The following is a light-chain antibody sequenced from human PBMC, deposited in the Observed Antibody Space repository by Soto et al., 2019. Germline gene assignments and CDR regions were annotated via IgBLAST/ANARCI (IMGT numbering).Light chain of an antibody. CDR1: QSVNNDY. V-gene: IGKV3-20*01. CDR2: GAS. CDR3: KQYGSSTLT. J-gene: IGKJ1*01. Sequence: EIVLTQSPATLSLSPGERPTLSCRASQSVNNDYLAWYQQKPGQAPRLLIYGASSRATGIQDRFSGSGSGTDFTLTISSLQPGDFAVYYCKQYGSSTLTFGQGTKVDIK.